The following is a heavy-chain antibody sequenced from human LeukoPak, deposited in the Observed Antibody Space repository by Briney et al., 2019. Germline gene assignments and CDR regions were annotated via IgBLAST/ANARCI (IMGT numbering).Heavy chain of an antibody. V-gene: IGHV4-59*01. CDR2: IYYSGST. CDR3: ARAVSGATTHFDY. J-gene: IGHJ4*02. D-gene: IGHD1-26*01. CDR1: GGSISSYY. Sequence: PSETLSLTCAVSGGSISSYYWSWIRQPPGKGLEWIGYIYYSGSTNYNPSLTSRVTISVDTSKNQFSLKLSSVTAADTAVYYCARAVSGATTHFDYWGQGTLVTVSS.